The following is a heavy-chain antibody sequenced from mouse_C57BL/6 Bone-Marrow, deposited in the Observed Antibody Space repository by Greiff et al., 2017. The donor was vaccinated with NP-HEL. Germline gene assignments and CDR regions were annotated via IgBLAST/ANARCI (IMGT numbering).Heavy chain of an antibody. V-gene: IGHV1-81*01. CDR1: GYTFTSYG. CDR2: IYPRSGNT. D-gene: IGHD1-1*01. CDR3: ARPLLLRSYFDV. J-gene: IGHJ1*03. Sequence: QVQLQQSGAELARPGASVKLSCKASGYTFTSYGISWVKQRTGQGLEWIGEIYPRSGNTYYNEKFKGKATLTADKSSRTAYMELRSLTSEDSAVYFCARPLLLRSYFDVWGTGTTVTVSS.